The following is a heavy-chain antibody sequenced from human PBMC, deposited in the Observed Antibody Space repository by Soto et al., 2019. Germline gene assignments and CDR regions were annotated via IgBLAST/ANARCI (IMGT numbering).Heavy chain of an antibody. V-gene: IGHV4-31*03. D-gene: IGHD3-10*01. Sequence: PSETLSLTCTVSGGSISSGGYYWSWIRQHPGKGLEWIGYIYYSGSTYYNPSLRSRVTISVDTSKNQFSLKLSSVTAADTAVYYCAGSTGSWSYYKPSRRFDPWGQGTLVTGSS. CDR1: GGSISSGGYY. CDR2: IYYSGST. J-gene: IGHJ5*02. CDR3: AGSTGSWSYYKPSRRFDP.